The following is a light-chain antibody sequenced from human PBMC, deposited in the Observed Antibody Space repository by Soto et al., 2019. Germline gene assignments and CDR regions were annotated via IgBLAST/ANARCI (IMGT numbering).Light chain of an antibody. CDR2: AAS. CDR1: QGISSY. Sequence: AIRMTQSPSSLSASTGDRATITCRASQGISSYLAWYQQKPGKAPKLLIYAASTLQSGVPSRFSGSGSGTDFTLTISCLQSEDFATYYCQQYYSYPSITFGQGTRLEIK. V-gene: IGKV1-8*01. CDR3: QQYYSYPSIT. J-gene: IGKJ5*01.